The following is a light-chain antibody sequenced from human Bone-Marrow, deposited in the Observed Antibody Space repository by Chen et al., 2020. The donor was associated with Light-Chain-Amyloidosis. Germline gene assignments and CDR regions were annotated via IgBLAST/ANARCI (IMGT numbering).Light chain of an antibody. CDR2: EVT. J-gene: IGLJ1*01. V-gene: IGLV2-14*01. Sequence: QSALTQPASVSGSPGQSNTISCTGTSSDVGGDNHVSWYQQHPDKAPKLMIYEVTNRPSWVTYRFSGSKSDNTASLTISGLQTEVEADYFCRSYTVTNTLVFGSGTRVTVL. CDR3: RSYTVTNTLV. CDR1: SSDVGGDNH.